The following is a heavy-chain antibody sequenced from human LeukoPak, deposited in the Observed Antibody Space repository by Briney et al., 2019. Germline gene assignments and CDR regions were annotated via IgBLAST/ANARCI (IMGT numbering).Heavy chain of an antibody. V-gene: IGHV3-74*01. CDR1: GFTFSSYG. CDR3: VREQNYFDY. CDR2: IDNDGSTT. J-gene: IGHJ4*02. Sequence: GGSLRLSCAASGFTFSSYGMHWVRRAPGKGLVWVSRIDNDGSTTRYADSVKGRFTISRDNAKNTLYLQMNSLRAEDTAVYYCVREQNYFDYWGQGTLVTVSS.